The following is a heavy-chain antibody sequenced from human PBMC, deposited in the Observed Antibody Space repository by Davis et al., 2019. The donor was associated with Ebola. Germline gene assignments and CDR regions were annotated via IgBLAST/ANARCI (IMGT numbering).Heavy chain of an antibody. CDR3: ARSSYQPDY. D-gene: IGHD2-2*01. Sequence: GESLKISCAASGLTFSSYAMSWVRQAPGKGLEWVAKIKEDGSEKLEVDSVKGRFTISRDNAKDSLYLQMNSLRAEDTAVYYCARSSYQPDYWGQGTLVTVSS. V-gene: IGHV3-7*03. CDR1: GLTFSSYA. J-gene: IGHJ4*02. CDR2: IKEDGSEK.